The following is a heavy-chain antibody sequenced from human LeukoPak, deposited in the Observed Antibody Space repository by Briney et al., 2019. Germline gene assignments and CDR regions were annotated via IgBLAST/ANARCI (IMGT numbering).Heavy chain of an antibody. Sequence: PSETLSLTCAVYGGSFSGYYWSWIRQPPGKGLEWIGEINHSGSTNYNPSLKSRVTISVDTSKNQFSLKLSSVTAADTAVYYCARFHSSGWSSLGYFDYWGQGTLVTVSS. J-gene: IGHJ4*02. D-gene: IGHD6-19*01. CDR1: GGSFSGYY. V-gene: IGHV4-34*01. CDR3: ARFHSSGWSSLGYFDY. CDR2: INHSGST.